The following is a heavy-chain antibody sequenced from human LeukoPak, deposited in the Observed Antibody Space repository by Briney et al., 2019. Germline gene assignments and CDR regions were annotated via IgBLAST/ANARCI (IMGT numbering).Heavy chain of an antibody. D-gene: IGHD3-10*01. CDR3: ARDPYGSGSYYNSAFDI. J-gene: IGHJ3*02. CDR1: GFTFSSYS. Sequence: GGSLRLSCAASGFTFSSYSMSWVRQAPGKGLEWVSYISSSSSTIYYADSVKGRFTISRDNAKNSLYPQMNSLRAEDTAVYYCARDPYGSGSYYNSAFDIWGQGTMVTVSS. CDR2: ISSSSSTI. V-gene: IGHV3-48*01.